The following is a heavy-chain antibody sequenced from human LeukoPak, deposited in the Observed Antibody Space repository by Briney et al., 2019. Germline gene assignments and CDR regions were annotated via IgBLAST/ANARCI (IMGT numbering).Heavy chain of an antibody. V-gene: IGHV4-61*01. CDR1: GDSISSSSYY. CDR3: ARAPRAAGPFDY. D-gene: IGHD6-13*01. Sequence: PSETLSLTCTVSGDSISSSSYYWSWIRQPPGKGLEWIGYIYYSGSTNYNPSLKSRVTISVDTSKNQFSLKLSSVTAADTAVYYCARAPRAAGPFDYWGQGTLVTVSS. J-gene: IGHJ4*02. CDR2: IYYSGST.